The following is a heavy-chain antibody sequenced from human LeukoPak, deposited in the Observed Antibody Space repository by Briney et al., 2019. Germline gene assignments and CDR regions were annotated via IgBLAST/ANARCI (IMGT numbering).Heavy chain of an antibody. D-gene: IGHD5-24*01. CDR3: ARGQAEEMLAFDI. J-gene: IGHJ3*02. CDR1: GRSISSYY. CDR2: IYYSGST. Sequence: SQTLSLTCTVSGRSISSYYWSWIRQPPGEWLEWIGYIYYSGSTNYNPSLKSRVTISVDTSKNQFSLKLSSVTTADTAVYYCARGQAEEMLAFDIWGQGTMVTVSS. V-gene: IGHV4-59*01.